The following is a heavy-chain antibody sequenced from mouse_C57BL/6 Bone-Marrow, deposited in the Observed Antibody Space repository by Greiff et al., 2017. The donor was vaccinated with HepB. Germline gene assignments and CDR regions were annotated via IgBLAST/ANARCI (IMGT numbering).Heavy chain of an antibody. CDR3: ARRHYGSSSFAY. D-gene: IGHD1-1*01. Sequence: EVKLVESGGGLVQPGGSLKLSCAASGFTFSDYYMYWVRQTPEKRLEWVAYISNGGGSTYYPDTVKGRFTISRDNAKNTLYLQMSRLKSEDTAMYYCARRHYGSSSFAYWGQGTLVTVSA. CDR1: GFTFSDYY. CDR2: ISNGGGST. J-gene: IGHJ3*01. V-gene: IGHV5-12*01.